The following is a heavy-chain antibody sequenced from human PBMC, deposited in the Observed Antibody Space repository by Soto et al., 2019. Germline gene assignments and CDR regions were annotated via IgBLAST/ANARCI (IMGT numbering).Heavy chain of an antibody. V-gene: IGHV4-39*01. CDR3: ARRLFSSTWPIYFDY. J-gene: IGHJ4*02. Sequence: SETLSFTCTVSGDSITSTSYYWGWIRQPSGKGLEWIGCIHYSGSTYYNPSLRSRVTSSVDTSKNQFSLKVSSVTAADTAVYYCARRLFSSTWPIYFDYWGEGTLVTVSS. CDR2: IHYSGST. CDR1: GDSITSTSYY. D-gene: IGHD6-13*01.